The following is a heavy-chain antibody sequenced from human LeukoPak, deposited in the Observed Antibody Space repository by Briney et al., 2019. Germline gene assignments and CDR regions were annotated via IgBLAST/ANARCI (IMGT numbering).Heavy chain of an antibody. CDR2: INPSGGST. CDR3: ARNQGYCSGGSCYSARFDP. J-gene: IGHJ5*02. D-gene: IGHD2-15*01. Sequence: ASVEVSCKASGYTFTSYYMHWVRQAPGQGLEWMGIINPSGGSTSYAQKFQGRVTMTRDTSTSTVYMELSSLRSEDTAVYYCARNQGYCSGGSCYSARFDPWGQGTLVTVSS. CDR1: GYTFTSYY. V-gene: IGHV1-46*01.